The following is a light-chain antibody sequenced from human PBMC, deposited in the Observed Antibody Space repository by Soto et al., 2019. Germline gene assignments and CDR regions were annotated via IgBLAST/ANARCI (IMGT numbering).Light chain of an antibody. Sequence: QSVLTQPRSVSGSPGQSVTISCTGTSSDVGGYNYVSWYQQHPGKAPKLMMYDVFKRPSGVPDRFSGSKSGNTASLTISGLQAEDEADYYCCSYADSYPYVFGTGTKVTVL. CDR1: SSDVGGYNY. V-gene: IGLV2-11*01. CDR3: CSYADSYPYV. CDR2: DVF. J-gene: IGLJ1*01.